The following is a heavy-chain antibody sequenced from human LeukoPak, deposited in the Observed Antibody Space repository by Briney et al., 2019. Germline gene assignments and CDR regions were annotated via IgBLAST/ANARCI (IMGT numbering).Heavy chain of an antibody. CDR1: GFTFSSYG. V-gene: IGHV3-30*03. CDR3: AREIGGGYNYYFDY. CDR2: ISYDGSNK. D-gene: IGHD5-24*01. J-gene: IGHJ4*02. Sequence: PGGSLRLSCAASGFTFSSYGMHWVRQAPGKGLEWVAVISYDGSNKYYADSVKGRFTISRDNSKNTLYLQMNSLRAEDTAVYYCAREIGGGYNYYFDYWGQGTLVTVSS.